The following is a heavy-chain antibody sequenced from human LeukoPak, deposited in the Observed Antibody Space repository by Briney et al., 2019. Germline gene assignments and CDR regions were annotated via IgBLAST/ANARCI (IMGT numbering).Heavy chain of an antibody. V-gene: IGHV4-30-2*01. D-gene: IGHD5-12*01. CDR3: ARDRGYSGMYYYGMDV. J-gene: IGHJ6*02. CDR1: GGSISSGGQS. CDR2: IYHSGST. Sequence: PSETLSLTCAVSGGSISSGGQSWSWMRQPPGKGLEWIGYIYHSGSTYYNPSLKSRVTISVDRSKNQFSLKLSSVTAADTAVYYCARDRGYSGMYYYGMDVWGQGTTVTVSS.